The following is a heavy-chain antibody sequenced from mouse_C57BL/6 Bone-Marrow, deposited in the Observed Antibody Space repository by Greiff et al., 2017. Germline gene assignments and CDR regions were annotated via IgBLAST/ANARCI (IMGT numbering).Heavy chain of an antibody. CDR3: ARGGYDAWFAY. CDR1: GYAFSSSW. Sequence: VMLVESGPELVKPGASVKISCKASGYAFSSSWMNWVKQRPGKGLEWIGRIYPGDGDPNYNGKFKGKATLTADKSSSTAYMQLSSLTSEDSAVYFCARGGYDAWFAYWGQGTLVTVSA. CDR2: IYPGDGDP. V-gene: IGHV1-82*01. D-gene: IGHD2-2*01. J-gene: IGHJ3*01.